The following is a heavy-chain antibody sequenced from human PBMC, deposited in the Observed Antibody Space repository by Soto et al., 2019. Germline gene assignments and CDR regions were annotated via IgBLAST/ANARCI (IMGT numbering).Heavy chain of an antibody. CDR1: GGSFSGYY. CDR2: INHSGST. D-gene: IGHD6-13*01. CDR3: ARGRAAAGLYYYYYGMDV. Sequence: PSETLSLTCAVYGGSFSGYYWSWIRQPPGKGLEWIGEINHSGSTNYNPSLKSRVTISVDTSKNQFSLKLSSVTAADTAVYYCARGRAAAGLYYYYYGMDVWGQGTTVTVSS. J-gene: IGHJ6*02. V-gene: IGHV4-34*01.